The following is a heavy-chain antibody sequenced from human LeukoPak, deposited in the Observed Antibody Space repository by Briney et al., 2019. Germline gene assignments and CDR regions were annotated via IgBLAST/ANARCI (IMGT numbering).Heavy chain of an antibody. J-gene: IGHJ4*02. V-gene: IGHV1-8*01. D-gene: IGHD5-18*01. CDR3: ARGANMDTAMVY. CDR2: MNPNGGNT. Sequence: ASVKVSCKASGYTFTSYDINWVRQATGQGLEWMGWMNPNGGNTGYAQKFQGRVTMTRNTSISTAYMELSSLRSEDTAVYYCARGANMDTAMVYWGQGTLVTVSS. CDR1: GYTFTSYD.